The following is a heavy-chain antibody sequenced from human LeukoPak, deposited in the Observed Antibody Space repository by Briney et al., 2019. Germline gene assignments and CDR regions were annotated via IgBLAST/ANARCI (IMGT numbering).Heavy chain of an antibody. CDR2: IIPIFGTA. CDR1: GGTFSSYA. J-gene: IGHJ4*02. CDR3: AREDSGYGLGYFYY. Sequence: SVKMSCKASGGTFSSYAISWVRQAPGQGLEWMGGIIPIFGTANYAQKFPGTVTITTDATPSTAYMELSSLGSEDTAGYYCAREDSGYGLGYFYYWGEGTLVTVSS. D-gene: IGHD5-12*01. V-gene: IGHV1-69*05.